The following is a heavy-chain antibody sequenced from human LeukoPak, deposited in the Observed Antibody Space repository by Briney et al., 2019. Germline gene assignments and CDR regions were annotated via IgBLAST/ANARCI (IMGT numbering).Heavy chain of an antibody. V-gene: IGHV3-30*04. CDR1: GFTFSSYA. CDR2: ISYDGSNK. D-gene: IGHD3-10*01. J-gene: IGHJ6*02. CDR3: ARDRHYGWGRSQTYYYGMDV. Sequence: GGSLSLSCAASGFTFSSYAMHWVRQAPGKGLEWVAGISYDGSNKYYADSVKGRFTISRTNSKNTLYPQMDSLRAEDTAGYCCARDRHYGWGRSQTYYYGMDVWGQGTTVTVSS.